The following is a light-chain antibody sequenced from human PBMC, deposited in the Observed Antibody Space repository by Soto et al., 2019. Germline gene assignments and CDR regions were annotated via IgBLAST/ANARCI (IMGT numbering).Light chain of an antibody. V-gene: IGKV3-15*01. CDR2: GAS. Sequence: SPATLSVSPGERAILSCRASQSVSSNLAWYQQKPGQAPRLLIYGASTRATGIPARFSGSGSGTEFTLTVSSLQSEDFAVYYCQQYNIWPPITFGQGTRLEIK. CDR3: QQYNIWPPIT. CDR1: QSVSSN. J-gene: IGKJ5*01.